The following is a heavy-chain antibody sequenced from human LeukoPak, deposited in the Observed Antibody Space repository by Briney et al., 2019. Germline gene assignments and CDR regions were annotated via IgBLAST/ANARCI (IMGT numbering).Heavy chain of an antibody. Sequence: ASVKVSCKASGGTFSSYAISWVRQAPGQGLEWMGWISAYNGNTNYAQKLQGRVTMTTDTSTSTAYMELRSLRSDDTAVYYCARQYSSSWYDYWGQGTLATVSS. CDR3: ARQYSSSWYDY. CDR1: GGTFSSYA. V-gene: IGHV1-18*01. D-gene: IGHD6-13*01. J-gene: IGHJ4*02. CDR2: ISAYNGNT.